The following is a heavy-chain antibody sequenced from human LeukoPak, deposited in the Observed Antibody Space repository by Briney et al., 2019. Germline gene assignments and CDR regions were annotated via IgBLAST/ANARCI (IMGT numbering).Heavy chain of an antibody. CDR3: ARGAYSSSWYIDY. Sequence: GGSLRLSCAASGFTFSSYAMHWVRQAPGKGLEWVAVVSSDGNNNYYADSVKGRFTISRDNSKNTLYLQMNSLRAEDTAVYSCARGAYSSSWYIDYWGQGTLVTVSS. CDR2: VSSDGNNN. D-gene: IGHD6-13*01. CDR1: GFTFSSYA. V-gene: IGHV3-30-3*01. J-gene: IGHJ4*02.